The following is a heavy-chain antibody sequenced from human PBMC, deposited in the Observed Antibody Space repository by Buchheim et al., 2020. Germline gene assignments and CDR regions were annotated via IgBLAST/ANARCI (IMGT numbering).Heavy chain of an antibody. D-gene: IGHD3-3*01. Sequence: QVQLQESGPGLVKPSQTLSLTCTVSGGSISSGGYYWSWIRQHPGKGLEWIGYIYYSGSTYYNPSLKGRVTLSIDTSKHPFSLKLSSVTAADTAVYYCARGTSYLEWLFFDYWGQGTL. V-gene: IGHV4-31*03. CDR2: IYYSGST. CDR3: ARGTSYLEWLFFDY. CDR1: GGSISSGGYY. J-gene: IGHJ4*02.